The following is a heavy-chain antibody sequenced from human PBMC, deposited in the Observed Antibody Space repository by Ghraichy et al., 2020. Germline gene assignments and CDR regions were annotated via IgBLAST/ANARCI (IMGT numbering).Heavy chain of an antibody. J-gene: IGHJ4*02. CDR3: ARRSGYDTDHFDY. Sequence: GGSLRLSCVASGFTFSNHALSWVRQAPGEGLEWVAGLGGRGTGTHYADSVRGRFTISRDNSKNTLSLQMSSLRVEDTALYYCARRSGYDTDHFDYWGQGTLVPVSS. V-gene: IGHV3-23*01. CDR2: LGGRGTGT. D-gene: IGHD5-12*01. CDR1: GFTFSNHA.